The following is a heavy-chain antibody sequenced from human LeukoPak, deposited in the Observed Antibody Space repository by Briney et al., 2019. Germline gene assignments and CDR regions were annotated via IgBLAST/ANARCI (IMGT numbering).Heavy chain of an antibody. CDR1: GYTFTGYY. J-gene: IGHJ4*02. CDR3: ARESAATSEGFSDY. D-gene: IGHD2-15*01. CDR2: INPNSGGT. V-gene: IGHV1-2*02. Sequence: ASVKVSCKASGYTFTGYYMHWVRQAPGQGLEWMGWINPNSGGTNYAQKLQGRVTMTRDTSISTAYMELSRLRSDDTAVYYCARESAATSEGFSDYWGQGTLVTVSS.